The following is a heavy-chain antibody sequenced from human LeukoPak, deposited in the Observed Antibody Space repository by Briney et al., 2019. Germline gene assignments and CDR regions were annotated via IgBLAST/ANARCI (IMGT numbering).Heavy chain of an antibody. CDR3: ARVRIGFDY. D-gene: IGHD2-15*01. CDR1: GGSISSYY. J-gene: IGHJ4*02. Sequence: PSETLSLTCTISGGSISSYYWSWIRQPPGKGLEWIGYIYYSGSTNYNPSLKSRVTISVDTSKNQFSLKLSSVTAADTAVYYCARVRIGFDYWGQGTLVTVSS. V-gene: IGHV4-59*01. CDR2: IYYSGST.